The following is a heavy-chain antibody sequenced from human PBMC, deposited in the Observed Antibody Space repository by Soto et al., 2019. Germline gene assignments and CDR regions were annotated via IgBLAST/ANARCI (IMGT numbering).Heavy chain of an antibody. Sequence: QVQLVESGGGVVQPGRSLRLSCAASGFSFSYYAMHWVRQAPGKGLEWVAVMSHDGSSKHYADSAKGRFTISRDNSKNTLYLQMNSLRAEDTAVYYCAREDRTVTTYYYYGMDVWGQGTTVTVSS. V-gene: IGHV3-30-3*01. CDR3: AREDRTVTTYYYYGMDV. J-gene: IGHJ6*02. CDR2: MSHDGSSK. CDR1: GFSFSYYA. D-gene: IGHD4-4*01.